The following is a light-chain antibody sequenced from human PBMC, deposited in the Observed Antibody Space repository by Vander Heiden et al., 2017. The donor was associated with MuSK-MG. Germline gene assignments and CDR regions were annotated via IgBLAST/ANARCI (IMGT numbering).Light chain of an antibody. CDR3: YHYGNSMSGYVV. CDR1: SSNIGAGCN. Sequence: QPVPTQPPSVSAAPGQRVTISCTGSSSNIGAGCNDHLYHQLTEAAAPRLIVCNGNRPSGVPHGFSSATYCTSAAPATSGLEAEGEAEEYYYHYGNSMSGYVVFGGGTKLTV. CDR2: CNG. J-gene: IGLJ2*01. V-gene: IGLV1-40*01.